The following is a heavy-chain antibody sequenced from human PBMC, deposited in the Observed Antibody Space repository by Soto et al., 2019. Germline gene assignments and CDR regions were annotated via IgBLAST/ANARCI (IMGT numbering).Heavy chain of an antibody. CDR2: RYYREAT. D-gene: IGHD3-16*01. J-gene: IGHJ4*02. CDR1: GGSISSNSYY. V-gene: IGHV4-39*01. Sequence: SETLSLTCTVSGGSISSNSYYLDWLRQAPGKGLECIGSRYYREATYHNPSLQSRVTISVDTSKTQFSLRLSSVTAADTAVYYCARHAAYDSVWGKSDGSDYWGQGTLVTVSS. CDR3: ARHAAYDSVWGKSDGSDY.